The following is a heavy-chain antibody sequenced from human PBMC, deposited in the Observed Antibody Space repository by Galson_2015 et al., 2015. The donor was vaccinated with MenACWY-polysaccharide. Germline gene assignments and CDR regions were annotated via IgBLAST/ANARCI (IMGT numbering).Heavy chain of an antibody. CDR1: EGTFSTSA. CDR3: ARVECSGNRCYFAY. V-gene: IGHV1-69*04. D-gene: IGHD2-15*01. J-gene: IGHJ4*02. CDR2: IIPFVNEV. Sequence: SVKVSCKASEGTFSTSAMSWLRQAPGHGLEWMGRIIPFVNEVNYAQKFQDRVTVTADTSTSTGYMELSSLRSEDTAVYYCARVECSGNRCYFAYWGQGTLVTVSS.